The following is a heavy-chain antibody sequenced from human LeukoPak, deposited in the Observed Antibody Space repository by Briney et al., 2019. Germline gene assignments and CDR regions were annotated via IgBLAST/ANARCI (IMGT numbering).Heavy chain of an antibody. V-gene: IGHV3-30*04. D-gene: IGHD5-12*01. CDR1: GFTFSSYA. CDR2: ISYDGSDK. J-gene: IGHJ4*02. Sequence: GGSLRLSCEASGFTFSSYAIHWVRQAPGKGLQWVAVISYDGSDKYYADSVKGRFTLSRDNSKNTVYLQMNSLRVEDTAVYYCARGIYSGYDSADYWGQGTLVTVSS. CDR3: ARGIYSGYDSADY.